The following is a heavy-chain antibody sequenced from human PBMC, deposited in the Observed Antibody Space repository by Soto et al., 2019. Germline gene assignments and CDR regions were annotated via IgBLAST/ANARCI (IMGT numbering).Heavy chain of an antibody. V-gene: IGHV4-59*08. CDR3: AGLYSSGWYSCWFDP. Sequence: QVQLQESGPGLVKPSETLSLTCTVSGGSISSYYWSWIRQPPGKGLEWIGYIYYSGSTNYNPSLKSRVTISVDTSKNQFSLKLSSVTAADTAVYYCAGLYSSGWYSCWFDPWGQGTLVTVSS. CDR1: GGSISSYY. D-gene: IGHD6-19*01. J-gene: IGHJ5*02. CDR2: IYYSGST.